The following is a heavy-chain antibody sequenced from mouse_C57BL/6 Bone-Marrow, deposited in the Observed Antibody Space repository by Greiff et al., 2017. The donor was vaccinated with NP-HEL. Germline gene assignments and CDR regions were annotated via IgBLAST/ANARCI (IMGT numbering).Heavy chain of an antibody. CDR1: GYTFTSYW. J-gene: IGHJ4*01. CDR2: IDPSDSET. V-gene: IGHV1-52*01. CDR3: ARGRSTMITTRAMDY. D-gene: IGHD2-4*01. Sequence: QVQLKQPGAELVRPGSSVKLSCKASGYTFTSYWMHWVKQRPIQGLEWIGNIDPSDSETHYNQKFKGKATLTVDKSSSTAYMQLSSLTSEDSAVYYCARGRSTMITTRAMDYWGQGTSVTVSS.